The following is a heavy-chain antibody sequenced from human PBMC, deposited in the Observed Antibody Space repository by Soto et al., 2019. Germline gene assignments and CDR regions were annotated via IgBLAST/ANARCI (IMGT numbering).Heavy chain of an antibody. D-gene: IGHD6-13*01. V-gene: IGHV4-59*01. Sequence: PSETLSLTCTVSGGSISSDYWSWIRQPPGKGLEWIGYISYSGSTNYNPSLKSRVTISVDTSKNQFFLKLSSVTAADTAVYYCARARAAAGQRIIDYWGQGTLVTVSS. CDR3: ARARAAAGQRIIDY. J-gene: IGHJ4*02. CDR2: ISYSGST. CDR1: GGSISSDY.